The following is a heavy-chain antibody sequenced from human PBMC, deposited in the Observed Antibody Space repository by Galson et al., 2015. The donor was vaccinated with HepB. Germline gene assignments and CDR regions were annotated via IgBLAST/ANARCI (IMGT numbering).Heavy chain of an antibody. D-gene: IGHD5-24*01. V-gene: IGHV3-66*01. CDR3: AREEGTEDGYNYY. Sequence: SLRLSCAASGFTVSSNYMSWVRQAPGKGLEWVSVIYSGGSTYYADSVKGRFTISRDNSKNTLYLQMNSLRAEDTAVYYCAREEGTEDGYNYYWGQGTLVTVSS. J-gene: IGHJ4*02. CDR1: GFTVSSNY. CDR2: IYSGGST.